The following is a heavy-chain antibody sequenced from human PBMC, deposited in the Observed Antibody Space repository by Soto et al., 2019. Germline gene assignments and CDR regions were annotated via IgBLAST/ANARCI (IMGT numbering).Heavy chain of an antibody. CDR2: ITGSAAST. D-gene: IGHD2-21*02. J-gene: IGHJ5*01. V-gene: IGHV3-23*01. Sequence: GGSLRLSCAASGFTFSNFAMIWVRQAPGRGLEWVSAITGSAASTYYADSVKGRFTISRDNSKNTLYLQMNSLRVEDTAVYYCAKSPSGDYDSWGQGTLVTVSS. CDR3: AKSPSGDYDS. CDR1: GFTFSNFA.